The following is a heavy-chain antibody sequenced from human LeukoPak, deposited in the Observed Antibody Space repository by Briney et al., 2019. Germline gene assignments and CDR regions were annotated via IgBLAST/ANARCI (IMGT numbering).Heavy chain of an antibody. CDR2: INHSGST. CDR3: ATEDWYFDL. V-gene: IGHV4-34*01. CDR1: GGTFTDFY. J-gene: IGHJ2*01. Sequence: SETLSLTCAVDGGTFTDFYWAWIRQPPGKGLEWIGEINHSGSTNYSPSLKSRVTISLDTSKNQFFLRLTSVTAADTAVYYCATEDWYFDLWGRGTLVTVSS.